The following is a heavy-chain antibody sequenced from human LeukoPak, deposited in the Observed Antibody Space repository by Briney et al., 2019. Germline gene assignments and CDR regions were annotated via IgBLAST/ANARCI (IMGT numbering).Heavy chain of an antibody. CDR3: ARGGYNYGYGYFDY. V-gene: IGHV3-53*01. CDR2: IYSGGST. Sequence: GGSLRLSCAASGFTVSSNYMSWVRQAPGKGLEWVSGIYSGGSTYYAESVKGRFTISRDSSKNTLYLQMNSLRAEDTAVYYCARGGYNYGYGYFDYWGQGTLVTVSS. CDR1: GFTVSSNY. D-gene: IGHD5-18*01. J-gene: IGHJ4*02.